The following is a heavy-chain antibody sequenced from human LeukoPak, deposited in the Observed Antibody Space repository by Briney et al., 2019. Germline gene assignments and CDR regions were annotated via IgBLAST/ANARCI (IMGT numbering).Heavy chain of an antibody. Sequence: GASVKVSCKTSGYTFTGYYMHWVRQAPGQGLEWMGWIDPNSGGTNYARKFQGRVTMTRDTSISTAHMELSRLTSDDTAVYYCARDGVVRGVIIYWGQGTLVTVSS. CDR1: GYTFTGYY. V-gene: IGHV1-2*02. D-gene: IGHD3-10*01. CDR3: ARDGVVRGVIIY. J-gene: IGHJ4*02. CDR2: IDPNSGGT.